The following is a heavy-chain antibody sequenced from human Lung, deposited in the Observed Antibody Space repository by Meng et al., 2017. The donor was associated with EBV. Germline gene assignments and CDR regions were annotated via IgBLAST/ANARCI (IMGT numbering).Heavy chain of an antibody. CDR2: INHGGSA. D-gene: IGHD6-19*01. Sequence: QVQLQPWGAGLLTPSETLSLTCGVYNGSLSGDYWSWIRQPPGKGLEWIGEINHGGSANLNPSLKSRVTISVDTSKNQFSLKLSSVTAADTAVYYCARPSIAVAGWDYWGQGTLVTVSS. CDR3: ARPSIAVAGWDY. J-gene: IGHJ4*02. V-gene: IGHV4-34*02. CDR1: NGSLSGDY.